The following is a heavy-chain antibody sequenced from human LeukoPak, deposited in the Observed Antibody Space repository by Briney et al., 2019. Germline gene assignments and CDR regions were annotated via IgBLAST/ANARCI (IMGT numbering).Heavy chain of an antibody. Sequence: PSETLSLTCTVSGGSISSYYWSWIRQPAGKGLEWIGRIYTSGSTNYNPSLKSRVTMSVDTSKNQFSLKLSSVTAADTAVYYCARGQYRLHLYYYYYMDVWGKGTTVTVSS. D-gene: IGHD2-2*01. CDR1: GGSISSYY. J-gene: IGHJ6*03. V-gene: IGHV4-4*07. CDR3: ARGQYRLHLYYYYYMDV. CDR2: IYTSGST.